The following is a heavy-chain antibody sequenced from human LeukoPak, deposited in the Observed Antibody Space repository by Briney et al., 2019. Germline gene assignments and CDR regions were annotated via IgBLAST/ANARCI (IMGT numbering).Heavy chain of an antibody. CDR2: INHSGST. CDR1: GGSFSGYY. J-gene: IGHJ6*03. V-gene: IGHV4-34*01. CDR3: ARVGSSSKDAFYYYYYYMDV. D-gene: IGHD6-13*01. Sequence: SETLSLTCAVYGGSFSGYYWSWIRQPPGKGLEWIGEINHSGSTNYNPSLKSRVTISVDTSKNQFSLKLSSVTAADTAVYYCARVGSSSKDAFYYYYYYMDVWGKGTTVTVSS.